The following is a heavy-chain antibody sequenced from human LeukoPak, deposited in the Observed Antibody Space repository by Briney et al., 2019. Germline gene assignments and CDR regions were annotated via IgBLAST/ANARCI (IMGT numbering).Heavy chain of an antibody. Sequence: PSETLSLTCAVYGGSFSGYYWSWIRQPPGKGLEWIGSIYYSGSTYYNPSLKSRVTISVDTSKNQFSLKLSSVTAADTAVYYCAIPNPFRDDAFDIWGQGTMVTVSS. V-gene: IGHV4-34*01. CDR2: IYYSGST. CDR3: AIPNPFRDDAFDI. J-gene: IGHJ3*02. CDR1: GGSFSGYY.